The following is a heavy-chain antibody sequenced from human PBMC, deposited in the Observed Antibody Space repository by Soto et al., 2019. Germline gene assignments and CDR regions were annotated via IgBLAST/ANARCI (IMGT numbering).Heavy chain of an antibody. V-gene: IGHV3-48*03. CDR3: AREGEESGFYVWGSYRQDKRFDY. CDR2: ISSSGSTI. J-gene: IGHJ4*02. D-gene: IGHD3-16*02. CDR1: GFTFSSYE. Sequence: EVQLVESGGGLVQPGGSLRLSCAASGFTFSSYEMNWVRQAPGKGLEWVSYISSSGSTIYYADSVKGRFTISRDNAKNSLYLQMNSLRAEDTAVYYCAREGEESGFYVWGSYRQDKRFDYWGQGTLVTVSS.